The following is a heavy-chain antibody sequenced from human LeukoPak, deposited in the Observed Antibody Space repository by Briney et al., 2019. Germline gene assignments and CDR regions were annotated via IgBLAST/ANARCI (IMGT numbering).Heavy chain of an antibody. J-gene: IGHJ4*02. V-gene: IGHV1-2*02. D-gene: IGHD3-10*01. CDR2: INPRGGST. CDR1: GYIFTTYY. CDR3: ARDLKYGSGRDY. Sequence: ASVKVSCKASGYIFTTYYMHWMRQAPGQGPEWMGIINPRGGSTDYAQKFQGRVTMTRDTSISTAYMELSRLRSDDTAVYYCARDLKYGSGRDYWGQGTLVTVSS.